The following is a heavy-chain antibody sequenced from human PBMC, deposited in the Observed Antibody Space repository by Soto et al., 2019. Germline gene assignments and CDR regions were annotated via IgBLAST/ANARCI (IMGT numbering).Heavy chain of an antibody. CDR2: ISSSSSTL. J-gene: IGHJ2*01. D-gene: IGHD3-3*01. CDR3: SKGRSWSFFWYFDL. V-gene: IGHV3-48*03. CDR1: GFTFSRYE. Sequence: GGSLRLSCADSGFTFSRYEMNWVRQAPGKGLEWVSYISSSSSTLYYADSVKGRFTISRDNAKNSLYLQMNSLRAEDTAVYYWSKGRSWSFFWYFDLWGRGTLVTVSS.